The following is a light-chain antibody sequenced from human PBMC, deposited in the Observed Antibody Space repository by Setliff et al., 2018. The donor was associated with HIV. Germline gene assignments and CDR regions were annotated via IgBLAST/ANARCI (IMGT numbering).Light chain of an antibody. CDR3: CSNTGSNTYV. Sequence: QSALTQPASVSGSPGQSITISCTGTSSDIGRYNLVSWYQQYPGKAPKLMIYQATKRPSGVSHRFSGSKSGNTASLTISGLQAEDEADYYCCSNTGSNTYVFGTGTKVTVL. CDR2: QAT. J-gene: IGLJ1*01. V-gene: IGLV2-23*01. CDR1: SSDIGRYNL.